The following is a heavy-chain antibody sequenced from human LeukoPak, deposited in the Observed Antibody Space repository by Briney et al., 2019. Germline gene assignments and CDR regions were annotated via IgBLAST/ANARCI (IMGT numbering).Heavy chain of an antibody. CDR3: SAAYCSSGACYDYFDS. J-gene: IGHJ4*02. V-gene: IGHV3-15*01. Sequence: PGGSLRLSCAASGFTFSSYAMSWVRQAPGKGLEWVGRIKGNADGGTIDYAAPVKGRFTISKDDSKNTLFLQMNSLIAEDTALYYCSAAYCSSGACYDYFDSWGQGALVTVSS. CDR2: IKGNADGGTI. D-gene: IGHD2-2*01. CDR1: GFTFSSYA.